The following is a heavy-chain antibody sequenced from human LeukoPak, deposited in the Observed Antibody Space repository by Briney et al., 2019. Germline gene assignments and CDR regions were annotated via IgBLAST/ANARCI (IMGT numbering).Heavy chain of an antibody. Sequence: GGSLRLSCAASGFTFSSYSMNWVRQVPGMGLEWVSYISSSSNKVYYADSVKGRFTISRDNAKNSLFLQMNSLRADDTAVYYCARNFYCGGDCAISYFDYWGQGTLVTVSS. CDR3: ARNFYCGGDCAISYFDY. CDR2: ISSSSNKV. D-gene: IGHD2-21*02. V-gene: IGHV3-48*01. J-gene: IGHJ4*02. CDR1: GFTFSSYS.